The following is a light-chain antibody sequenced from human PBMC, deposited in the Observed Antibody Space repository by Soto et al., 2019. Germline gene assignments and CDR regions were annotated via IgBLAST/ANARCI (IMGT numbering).Light chain of an antibody. Sequence: DIQMTQSPSTLSASVGDRVVITCLASQSISKWLAWDQQKPGRAPNFLIYDASTLESGVPSRFSGSGSGTEFTLTITNLQPDDFATFYCQQYSTFPRTFGQGTKVDIK. V-gene: IGKV1-5*01. CDR2: DAS. CDR3: QQYSTFPRT. J-gene: IGKJ1*01. CDR1: QSISKW.